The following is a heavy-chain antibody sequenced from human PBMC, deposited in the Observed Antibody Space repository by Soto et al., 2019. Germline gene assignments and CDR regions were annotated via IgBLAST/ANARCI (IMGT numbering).Heavy chain of an antibody. CDR2: IYYSGST. J-gene: IGHJ5*02. CDR3: ARDLTYYYDSSGYYNAGFDP. CDR1: GGSISSYY. D-gene: IGHD3-22*01. V-gene: IGHV4-59*01. Sequence: SETLSLTCTVSGGSISSYYWSWIRQPPGKGLEWIGDIYYSGSTNYNPSLKSRVTITVDTSKNQFSLKLSSVTAADTAVYYCARDLTYYYDSSGYYNAGFDPWGQGTLVTVSS.